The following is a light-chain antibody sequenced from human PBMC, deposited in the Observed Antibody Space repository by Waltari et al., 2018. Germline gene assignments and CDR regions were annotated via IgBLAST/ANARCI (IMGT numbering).Light chain of an antibody. V-gene: IGLV6-57*04. CDR2: EDH. CDR1: SGSIASNF. J-gene: IGLJ3*02. CDR3: QSYDGSGSWV. Sequence: FMLTQPHSVSESPGKTITISCTRSSGSIASNFVQWYQQRPGSAPTPVMYEDHQRPSGVPDRFSGSFDRSSNSASLTISGLKTEDEAEYYCQSYDGSGSWVFGGGTKLTVL.